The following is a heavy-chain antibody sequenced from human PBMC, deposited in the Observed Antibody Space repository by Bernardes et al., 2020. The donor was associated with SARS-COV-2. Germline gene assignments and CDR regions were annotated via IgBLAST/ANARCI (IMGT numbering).Heavy chain of an antibody. J-gene: IGHJ5*02. D-gene: IGHD3-16*01. CDR3: ARGRDPLPLALRWFDP. CDR1: GMSLSGYY. Sequence: SETLSLTCGVYGMSLSGYYWSWIRQSPAKGLEWLGEISHGGGTNYNPSLKSRVTLSIDRSKNQFSLKLTSVTAADSSVYYCARGRDPLPLALRWFDPWGQGTLVTVSS. CDR2: ISHGGGT. V-gene: IGHV4-34*01.